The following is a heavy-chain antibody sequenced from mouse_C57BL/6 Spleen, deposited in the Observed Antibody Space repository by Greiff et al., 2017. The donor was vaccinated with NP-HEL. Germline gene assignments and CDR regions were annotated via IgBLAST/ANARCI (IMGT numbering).Heavy chain of an antibody. CDR3: AREGIYYGSSYGGFAY. D-gene: IGHD1-1*01. V-gene: IGHV3-6*01. J-gene: IGHJ3*01. CDR2: ISYDGSN. CDR1: GYSITSGYY. Sequence: VQLKESGPGLVKPSQSLSLTCSVTGYSITSGYYWNWIRQFPGNKLEWMGYISYDGSNNYNPSLKNRISITRDTSKNQFFLKLNSVTTEDTATYCCAREGIYYGSSYGGFAYWGQGTLVTVSA.